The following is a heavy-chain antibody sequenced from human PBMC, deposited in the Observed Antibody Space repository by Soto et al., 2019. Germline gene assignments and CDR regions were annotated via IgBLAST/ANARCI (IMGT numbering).Heavy chain of an antibody. J-gene: IGHJ1*01. V-gene: IGHV1-69*06. Sequence: QVQLVQSGAEVKKPGSSVKVSCKASGGTFSSYAISWVRQAPGQGLEWMGGIIPIFGTANYAQKFQGRVTITADKSTSTAYMELSSLRSEDTAVYYCARGYVDTATVRAEYFQHWGQGTLVTVSS. D-gene: IGHD5-18*01. CDR3: ARGYVDTATVRAEYFQH. CDR1: GGTFSSYA. CDR2: IIPIFGTA.